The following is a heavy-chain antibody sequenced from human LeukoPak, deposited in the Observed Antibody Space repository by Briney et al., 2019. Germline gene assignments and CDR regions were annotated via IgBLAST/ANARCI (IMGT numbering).Heavy chain of an antibody. D-gene: IGHD7-27*01. CDR2: IWYDGSNK. CDR3: ARDLSLLGIDY. V-gene: IGHV3-33*08. CDR1: GFTFSSYA. Sequence: PGGSLRLSCAASGFTFSSYAMSWVRQAPGKGLEWVAVIWYDGSNKYYADSVKGRFTISRDNSKNTLYLQMNSLRAEDTAVYYCARDLSLLGIDYWGQGTLVTVSS. J-gene: IGHJ4*02.